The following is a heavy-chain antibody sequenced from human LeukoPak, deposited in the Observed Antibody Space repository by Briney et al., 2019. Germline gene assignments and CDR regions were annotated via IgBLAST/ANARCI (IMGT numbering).Heavy chain of an antibody. D-gene: IGHD6-13*01. Sequence: PSETLSLTCTVSGGSISSSSYYWGWIRQPPGEGLEWIGSIYYSGSTYYNPSLKSRVTISVDTSKNQFSLKLSSVTAADTAVYYCARVSAGFDAFDIWGQGTMVTVSS. CDR3: ARVSAGFDAFDI. CDR2: IYYSGST. CDR1: GGSISSSSYY. V-gene: IGHV4-39*07. J-gene: IGHJ3*02.